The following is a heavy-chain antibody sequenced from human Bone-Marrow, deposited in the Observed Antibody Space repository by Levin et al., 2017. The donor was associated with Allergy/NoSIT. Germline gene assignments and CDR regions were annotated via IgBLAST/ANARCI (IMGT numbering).Heavy chain of an antibody. CDR2: IKQDGSEK. Sequence: ASVKVSCAASGFTFSRFWMTWVRRAPGKGLEWVANIKQDGSEKDYVGTVEGRFTISRDNAKNSVYLQMNSLGAEDTAVYYCAREGGDFGYFDYWGQGTLVTDSS. CDR3: AREGGDFGYFDY. J-gene: IGHJ4*02. D-gene: IGHD4-17*01. V-gene: IGHV3-7*04. CDR1: GFTFSRFW.